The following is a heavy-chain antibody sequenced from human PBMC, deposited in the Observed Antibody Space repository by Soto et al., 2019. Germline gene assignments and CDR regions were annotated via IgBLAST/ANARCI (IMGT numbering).Heavy chain of an antibody. CDR3: SRELTISSTDGPPDP. Sequence: PSGSLSLTCTVSGGSVSRYYWTWIRQPPGKGLEWIGNIHYTGSTNYNPSLKSRGTLLLGTATSQFSLKVNSDTAGDTAVYFCSRELTISSTDGPPDPWGHGTLVTVSS. J-gene: IGHJ5*02. CDR1: GGSVSRYY. V-gene: IGHV4-59*02. CDR2: IHYTGST. D-gene: IGHD3-3*01.